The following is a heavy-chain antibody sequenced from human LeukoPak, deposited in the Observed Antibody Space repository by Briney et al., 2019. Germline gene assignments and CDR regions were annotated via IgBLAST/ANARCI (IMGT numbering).Heavy chain of an antibody. D-gene: IGHD6-19*01. CDR2: IYYSGNT. CDR1: SGSISSYY. J-gene: IGHJ4*02. CDR3: ARVGGGTSGWYGLFDY. V-gene: IGHV4-59*01. Sequence: SETLSLTCTVSSGSISSYYWSWIRQPPGKGLEWIGYIYYSGNTNYNPSLKSRVTISVDTSKNQFSLKLRSVTAADTAVYYCARVGGGTSGWYGLFDYWGQGTLVTVSS.